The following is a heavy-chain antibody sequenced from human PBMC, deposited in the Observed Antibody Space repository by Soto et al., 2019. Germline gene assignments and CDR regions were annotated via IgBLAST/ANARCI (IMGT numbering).Heavy chain of an antibody. Sequence: GGSLRRSCAASGFPFNNAWINWVRQVQGKGLEWVGRVKSKADGGSGDYAAPVKGRFVVSRDDSKDIVYLQMNSLKIEDTGVYYCTTDSRTTLPEIRFDYWGHGTQVTVSS. CDR3: TTDSRTTLPEIRFDY. J-gene: IGHJ4*01. D-gene: IGHD1-26*01. V-gene: IGHV3-15*07. CDR2: VKSKADGGSG. CDR1: GFPFNNAW.